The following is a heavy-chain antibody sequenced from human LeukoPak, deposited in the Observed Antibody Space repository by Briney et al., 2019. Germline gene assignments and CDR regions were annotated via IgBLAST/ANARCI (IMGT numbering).Heavy chain of an antibody. Sequence: PGGSLRLSCAASGFTFSSYSMNWVRQAPGKGLEWVSSISSSSSYIYYADSVKGRFTISRDNSKNTLYLQMNSLRAEDTAVYYCARDTSRKWNSVWFDAFDIWGQGTMVTVSS. J-gene: IGHJ3*02. V-gene: IGHV3-21*01. CDR2: ISSSSSYI. CDR3: ARDTSRKWNSVWFDAFDI. CDR1: GFTFSSYS. D-gene: IGHD2-21*01.